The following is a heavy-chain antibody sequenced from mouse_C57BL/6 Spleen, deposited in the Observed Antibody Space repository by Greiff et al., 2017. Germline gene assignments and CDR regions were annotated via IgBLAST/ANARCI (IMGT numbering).Heavy chain of an antibody. J-gene: IGHJ4*01. CDR3: ARGGTWGCYAMDY. Sequence: QVQLQQSGAELVRPGTSVKVSCKASGYAFTNYSIEWVKQRPGQGLEWIGVINPGSGGTNYNEKFKGKATLTADKSSSTAYMQLSSLTSEDSAVYFGARGGTWGCYAMDYWGQGTSVTVSS. CDR2: INPGSGGT. D-gene: IGHD2-14*01. V-gene: IGHV1-54*01. CDR1: GYAFTNYS.